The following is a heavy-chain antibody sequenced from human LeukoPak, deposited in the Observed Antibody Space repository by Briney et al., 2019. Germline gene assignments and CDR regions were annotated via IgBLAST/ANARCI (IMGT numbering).Heavy chain of an antibody. J-gene: IGHJ4*02. CDR1: GFTFSSYS. Sequence: GGSLRLSCAASGFTFSSYSMNWVRQAPGKGLEWVSYISSSSSTIYYADSVKGRFTISRDNAKNSLFLQMNSLRAEDTAVYYCARGSLVWFVELPGDYWGQGTLVTVSS. D-gene: IGHD3-10*01. CDR2: ISSSSSTI. CDR3: ARGSLVWFVELPGDY. V-gene: IGHV3-48*01.